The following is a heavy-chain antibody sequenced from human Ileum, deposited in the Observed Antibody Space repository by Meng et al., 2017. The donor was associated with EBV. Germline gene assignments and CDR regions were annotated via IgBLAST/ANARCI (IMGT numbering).Heavy chain of an antibody. J-gene: IGHJ5*02. D-gene: IGHD3-10*01. CDR3: AHGTYYYGPDFTGGWFDP. CDR1: GLSPSTSGVG. Sequence: ITLKAHGPALVKPTPTLPLTGTLFGLSPSTSGVGVGWIRQLPGKALEWLALIYWDDDKRYSPSLKSRLTITKDTSKNQVVLTMTNMDPVDTATYYCAHGTYYYGPDFTGGWFDPWGQGTLVTVSS. CDR2: IYWDDDK. V-gene: IGHV2-5*02.